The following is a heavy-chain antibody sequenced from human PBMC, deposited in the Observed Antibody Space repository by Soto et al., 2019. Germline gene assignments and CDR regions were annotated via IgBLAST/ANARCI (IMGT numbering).Heavy chain of an antibody. Sequence: EVQLVESGGGLVQPGGSLRLSCAASGFTFSTYWMSWVRQAPGKGLEWVANINQDGSVKYYVDSVKGRFTISRDNAKNSLYLQMSSLRGEDTAVYYCARVTPFGSSLFDYWGQGTLVTVSS. CDR3: ARVTPFGSSLFDY. CDR2: INQDGSVK. J-gene: IGHJ4*02. D-gene: IGHD3-10*01. CDR1: GFTFSTYW. V-gene: IGHV3-7*01.